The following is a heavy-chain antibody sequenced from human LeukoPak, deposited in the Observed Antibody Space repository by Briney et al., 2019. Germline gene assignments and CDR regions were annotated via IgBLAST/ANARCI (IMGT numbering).Heavy chain of an antibody. D-gene: IGHD3-10*01. Sequence: GGSLRLSCAASGFTFSSYSMNWVRQAPGKGLEWVSSISSSSSYIYYADSVKGRFTISGDNAKNSLYLQMNSLRVEDTAVYCCASYGSASGNAFDIWGQGTMVTVSS. J-gene: IGHJ3*02. CDR2: ISSSSSYI. CDR3: ASYGSASGNAFDI. V-gene: IGHV3-21*01. CDR1: GFTFSSYS.